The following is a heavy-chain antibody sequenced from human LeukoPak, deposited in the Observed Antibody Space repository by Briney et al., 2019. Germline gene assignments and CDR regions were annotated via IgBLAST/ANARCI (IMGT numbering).Heavy chain of an antibody. J-gene: IGHJ4*02. V-gene: IGHV1-18*01. Sequence: ASVKVSCKASGYTFTSYGISWARQAPGQGLEWMGWISAYNGNTNYAQKLQGRVTMTTDTSTSTAYMELRSLRSDDTAVYYCARDLYVDTAMATPFDYWGQGTLVTVSS. D-gene: IGHD5-18*01. CDR1: GYTFTSYG. CDR2: ISAYNGNT. CDR3: ARDLYVDTAMATPFDY.